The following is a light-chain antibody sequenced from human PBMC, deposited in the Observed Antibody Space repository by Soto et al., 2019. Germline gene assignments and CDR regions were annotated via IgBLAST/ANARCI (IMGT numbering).Light chain of an antibody. CDR1: SSNIGNNA. Sequence: QSVLTQPPSVSAAPRQRVTISCSGSSSNIGNNAVNWYQQLPGKAPKLLIYYDDLLPSGVSDRFSGSKSGTSASLAISGLQSEDEADYYCAACDDSLNGQVFGTGTKVTVL. V-gene: IGLV1-36*01. CDR2: YDD. CDR3: AACDDSLNGQV. J-gene: IGLJ1*01.